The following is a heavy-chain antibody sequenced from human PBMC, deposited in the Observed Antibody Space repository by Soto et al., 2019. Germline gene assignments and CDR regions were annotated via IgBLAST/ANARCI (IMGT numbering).Heavy chain of an antibody. V-gene: IGHV5-51*01. CDR1: GYRFTNYW. Sequence: EVQLVQSGAEVKKPGESLKISCKGSGYRFTNYWIGWVRQMPGKGLEWMGIIYPDDSDIRYSPSFQGQVTISADKYISTAYLYRSSLKASDSAIYYCERQDGSGLHWYFDLWGRGTLVTVSS. CDR3: ERQDGSGLHWYFDL. CDR2: IYPDDSDI. J-gene: IGHJ2*01. D-gene: IGHD3-22*01.